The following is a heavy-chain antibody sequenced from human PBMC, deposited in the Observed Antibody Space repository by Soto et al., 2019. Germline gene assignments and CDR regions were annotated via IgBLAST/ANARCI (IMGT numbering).Heavy chain of an antibody. CDR3: SKDSPPPYYYDSRPFYY. CDR2: ISGSGGST. CDR1: GFTFSSYA. J-gene: IGHJ4*02. D-gene: IGHD3-22*01. V-gene: IGHV3-23*01. Sequence: GGSLRLSCAASGFTFSSYAMSWVRQAPGKGLEWVSAISGSGGSTYYADSVKGRLTISRDNSKNTLYLQMNSLRAEDTVVYYGSKDSPPPYYYDSRPFYYWGQGTLVTVSS.